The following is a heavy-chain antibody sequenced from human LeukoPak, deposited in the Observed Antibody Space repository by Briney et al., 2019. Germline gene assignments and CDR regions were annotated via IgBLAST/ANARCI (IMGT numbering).Heavy chain of an antibody. CDR2: IYSGGGT. V-gene: IGHV3-53*01. Sequence: GRSLRLSCAASGFIVSNNYMNWVRRAPGKGLEWVSIIYSGGGTYYADSVRGRFTISRDNSKNTLYLQMNSPRADDTAVYYCARGCYYERSGYCPFDYWGPGTLVTVSS. CDR3: ARGCYYERSGYCPFDY. J-gene: IGHJ4*02. CDR1: GFIVSNNY. D-gene: IGHD3-22*01.